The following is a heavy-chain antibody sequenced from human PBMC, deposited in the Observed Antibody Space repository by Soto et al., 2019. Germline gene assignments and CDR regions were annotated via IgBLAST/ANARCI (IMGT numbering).Heavy chain of an antibody. CDR3: AKDQGWLVGVDAFDI. V-gene: IGHV3-23*01. D-gene: IGHD6-19*01. J-gene: IGHJ3*02. CDR1: GFTFSSYA. CDR2: ISGSGGST. Sequence: GESLKISCAASGFTFSSYAMSWVRQAPGKGLEWVSAISGSGGSTYYADSVKGRFTISRDNSKNTLYLQMNSLRAEDTAVYYCAKDQGWLVGVDAFDIWGQGTMVTVSS.